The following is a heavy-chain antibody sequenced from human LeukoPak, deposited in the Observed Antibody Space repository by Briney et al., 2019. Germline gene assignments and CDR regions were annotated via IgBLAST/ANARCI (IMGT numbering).Heavy chain of an antibody. CDR2: INPNSGGT. CDR3: ARGAYYDSSGCDY. CDR1: GYTFTGYY. J-gene: IGHJ4*02. V-gene: IGHV1-2*02. D-gene: IGHD3-22*01. Sequence: GASVKVSCKASGYTFTGYYMHGVRQAPGQGLEWMGWINPNSGGTNYAQKFQGRVTMTRDTSISTAYMELSRRRSDDTAVYYCARGAYYDSSGCDYWGQGTLVTVSS.